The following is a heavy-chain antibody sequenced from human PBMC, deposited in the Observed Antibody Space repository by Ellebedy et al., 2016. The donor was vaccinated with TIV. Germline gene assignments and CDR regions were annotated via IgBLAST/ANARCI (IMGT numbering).Heavy chain of an antibody. CDR1: GFNFNNYV. J-gene: IGHJ6*03. CDR3: AKDKRIIAPGTGEYYMDV. CDR2: IRGNAGSP. D-gene: IGHD1/OR15-1a*01. Sequence: GGSLRLSXVASGFNFNNYVMSWVRQAPGKGLEWLSGIRGNAGSPYYPDSVKGRFTISRDNSKNTLFLQMNDLRAEDTAIYFCAKDKRIIAPGTGEYYMDVWGKGTTVTVSS. V-gene: IGHV3-23*01.